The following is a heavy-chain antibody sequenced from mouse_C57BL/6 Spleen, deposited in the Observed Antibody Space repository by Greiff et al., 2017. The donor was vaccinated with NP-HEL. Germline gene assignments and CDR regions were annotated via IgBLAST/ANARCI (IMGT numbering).Heavy chain of an antibody. CDR1: GYTFTSYT. Sequence: QVQLKESGAELARPGASVKMSCKASGYTFTSYTMHWVKQRPGQGLEWIGYINPSSGYTKYNQKFKDKATLTADKSSSTAYMQLSSLTSEDSAVYYCAREAYDYDGDVDYWGQGTTLTVSS. V-gene: IGHV1-4*01. CDR2: INPSSGYT. D-gene: IGHD2-4*01. J-gene: IGHJ2*01. CDR3: AREAYDYDGDVDY.